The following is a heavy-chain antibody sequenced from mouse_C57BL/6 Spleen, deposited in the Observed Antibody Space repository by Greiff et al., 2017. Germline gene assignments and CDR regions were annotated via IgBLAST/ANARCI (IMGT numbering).Heavy chain of an antibody. Sequence: VQLQQSGAELVKPGASVKLSCTASGFNIKDYYMHWVKQRTEQGLEWIGRIDPEDGDTKYAPKFQGKATITADTSSNTAYLRLSSLTSEVTSVFYCARGYCGSSYGYWGQGTTLTVSS. CDR3: ARGYCGSSYGY. V-gene: IGHV14-2*01. CDR1: GFNIKDYY. D-gene: IGHD1-1*01. J-gene: IGHJ2*01. CDR2: IDPEDGDT.